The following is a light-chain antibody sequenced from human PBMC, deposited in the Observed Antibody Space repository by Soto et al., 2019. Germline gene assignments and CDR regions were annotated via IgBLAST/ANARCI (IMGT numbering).Light chain of an antibody. J-gene: IGKJ4*01. Sequence: DIQMTQPPSTLSASVGDRVTITCRASQSISSWLAWYQQKPGKAPKLLIYDASSLESGVPSRFSGSGSGTEFTLTISSLQPEDIATYYCQQYDNLVTFGGGTKVDI. CDR1: QSISSW. CDR2: DAS. CDR3: QQYDNLVT. V-gene: IGKV1-5*01.